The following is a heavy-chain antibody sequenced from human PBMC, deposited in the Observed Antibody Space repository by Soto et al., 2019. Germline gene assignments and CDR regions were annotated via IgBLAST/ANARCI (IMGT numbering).Heavy chain of an antibody. V-gene: IGHV3-23*01. J-gene: IGHJ4*02. CDR3: AKEMIASTLADFFDY. CDR2: ISGSGGRT. Sequence: EVHLLESGGGLIQPGGSLRLSCEASGFTFSNYGMTWVRLAPGKGLEWVSTISGSGGRTFYADPVKGRFTISRDNSKNTLYLQMNSLSAEDTAVYYCAKEMIASTLADFFDYWGQGTLVTVSS. D-gene: IGHD2-21*01. CDR1: GFTFSNYG.